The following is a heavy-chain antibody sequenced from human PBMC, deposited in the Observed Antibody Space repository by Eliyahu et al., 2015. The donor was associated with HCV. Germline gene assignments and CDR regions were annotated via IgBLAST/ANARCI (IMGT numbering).Heavy chain of an antibody. CDR3: ARSRLHCSSTSCLYIDY. CDR1: GXTFSSYS. V-gene: IGHV3-21*01. CDR2: ISSSSSYI. J-gene: IGHJ4*02. Sequence: EVQLVESGGGLVKPGGSLRLSCAASGXTFSSYSMNWVRQAPGKGLEWVSSISSSSSYIXYADSVKGRFTISRDXAKNSLYLQMNSLRAEDTAVYYCARSRLHCSSTSCLYIDYWGQGTLVTVSS. D-gene: IGHD2-2*01.